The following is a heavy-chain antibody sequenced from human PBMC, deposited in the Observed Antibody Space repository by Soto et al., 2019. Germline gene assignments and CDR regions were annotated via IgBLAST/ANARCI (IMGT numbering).Heavy chain of an antibody. V-gene: IGHV3-21*01. CDR2: ISSSSSYI. D-gene: IGHD4-4*01. Sequence: GGSLRLSCAASGFTFSSYSMNWVRQAPGKGLEWVSSISSSSSYIYSADSVKGRFTISRDNAKNSLYLQMNSLRAEDTAVYYCAREDYSTFDYWGQGTLVTVSS. J-gene: IGHJ4*02. CDR3: AREDYSTFDY. CDR1: GFTFSSYS.